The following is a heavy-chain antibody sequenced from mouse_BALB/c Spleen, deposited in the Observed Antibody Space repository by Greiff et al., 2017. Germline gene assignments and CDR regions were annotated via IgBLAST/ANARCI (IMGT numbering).Heavy chain of an antibody. Sequence: VQLQESGAELVKPGASVKLSCKASGYTFTSYYMYWVKQRPGQGLEWIGGINPSNGGTNFNEKFKSKATLTVDKSSSTAYMQLSSLTSEDSAVYYCTRSAYYGNYLDYWGQGTSVTVSS. CDR1: GYTFTSYY. CDR2: INPSNGGT. CDR3: TRSAYYGNYLDY. J-gene: IGHJ4*01. V-gene: IGHV1S81*02. D-gene: IGHD2-10*01.